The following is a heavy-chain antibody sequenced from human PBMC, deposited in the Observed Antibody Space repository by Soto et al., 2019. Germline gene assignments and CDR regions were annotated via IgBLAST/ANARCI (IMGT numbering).Heavy chain of an antibody. Sequence: PSEALSLTCTVSGGSISSYYWIWIRQPPGKGLEWIGYIYYSGSTNYNPSLKSRVTISVDTSKNQFSLKLSSVTAADTAVYYCARVGYSSGWYRGYYYGMDVWGQGTTVTVSS. CDR1: GGSISSYY. V-gene: IGHV4-59*01. D-gene: IGHD6-19*01. J-gene: IGHJ6*02. CDR3: ARVGYSSGWYRGYYYGMDV. CDR2: IYYSGST.